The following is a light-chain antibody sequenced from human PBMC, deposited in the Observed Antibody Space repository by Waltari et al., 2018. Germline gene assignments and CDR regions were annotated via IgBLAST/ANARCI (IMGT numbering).Light chain of an antibody. Sequence: SDELTQPPSVSVSPGQTAIITCSGQNLGDKYASWYQQKPGQSPILVIYQDSNRPSGIPERFSGSNSGNTATLTIGGTQSTDEADYFCQAWDSKNVVFGGGTQLTVL. V-gene: IGLV3-1*01. CDR3: QAWDSKNVV. CDR2: QDS. CDR1: NLGDKY. J-gene: IGLJ2*01.